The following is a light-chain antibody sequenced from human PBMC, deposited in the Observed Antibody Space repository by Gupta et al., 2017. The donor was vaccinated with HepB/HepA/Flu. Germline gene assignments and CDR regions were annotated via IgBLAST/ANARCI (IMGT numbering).Light chain of an antibody. Sequence: QSVLTQPPSASGTPGQRVTISCSGSSSNIGSNYVYWYQQLPGTDPKLLIYRSNQRPSGVPDRFSGSKSGTSASLAISGLRSEDEADYYCAAWDDSLNGPWFGTGTKVTVL. CDR1: SSNIGSNY. J-gene: IGLJ1*01. CDR2: RSN. V-gene: IGLV1-47*01. CDR3: AAWDDSLNGPW.